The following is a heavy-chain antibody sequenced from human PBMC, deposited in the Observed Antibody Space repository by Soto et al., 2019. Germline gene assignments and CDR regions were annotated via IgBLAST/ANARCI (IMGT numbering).Heavy chain of an antibody. J-gene: IGHJ5*02. Sequence: QVQLQESGPGLVKPSGTLSLTCAVSGDSISRSNWWSWVRQPPGKGLERIGEIYHSGITRYNPSLKSLVTISVAKDKYQFSLNLNSVAAPDTAVYYCARALLPQYNWLDLWGEGTLVTVSS. CDR2: IYHSGIT. CDR1: GDSISRSNW. CDR3: ARALLPQYNWLDL. D-gene: IGHD3-22*01. V-gene: IGHV4-4*02.